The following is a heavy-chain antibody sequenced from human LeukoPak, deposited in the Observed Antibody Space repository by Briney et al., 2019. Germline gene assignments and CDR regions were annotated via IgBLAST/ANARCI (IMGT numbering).Heavy chain of an antibody. CDR3: ARGRNYYDSSDYYEGDAFDI. V-gene: IGHV1-46*01. Sequence: ASVKVSCKASGYTFTSYYMHWVRQAPGQGLEWMGIINPSGYSTIYAQKFQGRVSMTRDMSTSTVYMGLSSLRSEDTAVYYCARGRNYYDSSDYYEGDAFDIWGQGTMVTVSS. CDR1: GYTFTSYY. D-gene: IGHD3-22*01. J-gene: IGHJ3*02. CDR2: INPSGYST.